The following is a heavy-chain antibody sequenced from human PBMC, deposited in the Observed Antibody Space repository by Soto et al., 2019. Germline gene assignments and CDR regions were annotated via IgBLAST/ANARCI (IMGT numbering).Heavy chain of an antibody. Sequence: QVQLVESGGGVVQPGRSLRLSCAAPGFTFSSYGMHWVRQAPGKGLEWVAGILHDGSNKDYADSLKGRFTISRDNSKTTHYLQMNSLRAEDTAVYYCAKKVLGGIELWLDYWGQGTLVTVSS. CDR1: GFTFSSYG. V-gene: IGHV3-30*18. D-gene: IGHD5-18*01. CDR2: ILHDGSNK. J-gene: IGHJ4*02. CDR3: AKKVLGGIELWLDY.